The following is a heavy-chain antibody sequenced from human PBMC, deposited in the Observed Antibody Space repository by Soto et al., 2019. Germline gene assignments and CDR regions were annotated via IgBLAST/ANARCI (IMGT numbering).Heavy chain of an antibody. D-gene: IGHD3-9*01. CDR3: ARGWVGTGSHYFRF. Sequence: QVQLQQWGAGLLKPSETLSLTCAVYGESFSGYYWSWIRQPPGKGLEWIGEINRSRSTNHNPSLQSRVSISVDTSKNQCSLKLNSVTAADTAVYYRARGWVGTGSHYFRFWGQGTLVTVSS. V-gene: IGHV4-34*01. CDR1: GESFSGYY. CDR2: INRSRST. J-gene: IGHJ4*02.